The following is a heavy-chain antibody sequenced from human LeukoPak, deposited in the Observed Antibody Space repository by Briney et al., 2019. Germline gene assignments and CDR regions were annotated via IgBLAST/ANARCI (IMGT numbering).Heavy chain of an antibody. J-gene: IGHJ2*01. Sequence: GGSLRLSCAASGFTFSSYSMNWVRQAPGKGLEWVSSIRTSSSYTFYADSVTGRFAVSRDNAKKSLYLQMNSLRAEDTAVYYCARVGVAVAGDYWYFDLWGRGTLVTVSS. V-gene: IGHV3-21*01. CDR2: IRTSSSYT. CDR1: GFTFSSYS. D-gene: IGHD6-19*01. CDR3: ARVGVAVAGDYWYFDL.